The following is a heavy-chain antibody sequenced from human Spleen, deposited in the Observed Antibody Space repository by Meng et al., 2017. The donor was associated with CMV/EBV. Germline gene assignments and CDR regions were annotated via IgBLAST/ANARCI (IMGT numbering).Heavy chain of an antibody. CDR1: GYTFTSYA. CDR2: INPNSGGT. Sequence: ASVKVSCKASGYTFTSYAISWVRQAPGQGLEWMGWINPNSGGTNYAQKFQGRVTMTRDTSISTAYMELSRLRSDDTAVYYCARDYSTKYCSSTSCGSYYYGMDVWGQGTTVTVSS. V-gene: IGHV1-2*02. J-gene: IGHJ6*02. D-gene: IGHD2-2*01. CDR3: ARDYSTKYCSSTSCGSYYYGMDV.